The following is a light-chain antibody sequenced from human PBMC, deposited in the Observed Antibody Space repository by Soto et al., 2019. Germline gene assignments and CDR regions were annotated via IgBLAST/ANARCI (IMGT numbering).Light chain of an antibody. Sequence: QSALTQPRSVSRSPGQSITISCTGTSSDVGSYNYVSWYQQHPGRAPKLMIYDVSERPSGVPDRFSGSKSGNTASLTISGLQAEDEADYYCCSYAGSYTFGVFGGGTKLTVL. CDR1: SSDVGSYNY. V-gene: IGLV2-11*01. CDR2: DVS. J-gene: IGLJ3*02. CDR3: CSYAGSYTFGV.